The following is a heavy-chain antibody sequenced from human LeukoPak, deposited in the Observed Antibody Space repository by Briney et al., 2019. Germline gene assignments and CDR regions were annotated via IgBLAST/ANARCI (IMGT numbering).Heavy chain of an antibody. J-gene: IGHJ4*02. D-gene: IGHD2-2*02. CDR3: ARGGRYQLLYIADY. V-gene: IGHV4-34*01. CDR1: GGSSSGYY. CDR2: ISHSGST. Sequence: SSETLSLTCAVYGGSSSGYYYSWIHHSPGKGLEWIGEISHSGSTNYNPSLKSRVTILVDASKNQFSLKLTSVTAADTAVYYCARGGRYQLLYIADYWGQGTLVTVSS.